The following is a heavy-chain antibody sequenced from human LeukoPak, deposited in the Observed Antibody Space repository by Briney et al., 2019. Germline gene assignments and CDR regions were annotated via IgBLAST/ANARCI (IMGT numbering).Heavy chain of an antibody. J-gene: IGHJ5*02. V-gene: IGHV1-8*01. CDR2: MNPNSGNT. Sequence: ASVKVSCKASGYTFTSYDINWVRQATGQGLEWMGWMNPNSGNTGYAQKFQGRVTMTRNTSISTAYMELSSLRSEDTAVYYCARGYFDWYDNWFDPWGQGTLVTVSS. D-gene: IGHD3-9*01. CDR3: ARGYFDWYDNWFDP. CDR1: GYTFTSYD.